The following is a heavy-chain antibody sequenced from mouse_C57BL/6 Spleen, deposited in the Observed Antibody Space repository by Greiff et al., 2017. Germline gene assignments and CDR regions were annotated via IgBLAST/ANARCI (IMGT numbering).Heavy chain of an antibody. D-gene: IGHD1-1*01. J-gene: IGHJ4*01. CDR3: ERVGSSGPMDY. CDR2: ISNLAYSI. Sequence: EVHLVESGGGLVQPGGSLKLSCAASGFTFSDYGMAWVRQAPRKGPEWVAFISNLAYSISSADTVTGRFTISSENAKNTLYLEMSSQGSEETARYYGERVGSSGPMDYWGQGTSVTVSS. V-gene: IGHV5-15*01. CDR1: GFTFSDYG.